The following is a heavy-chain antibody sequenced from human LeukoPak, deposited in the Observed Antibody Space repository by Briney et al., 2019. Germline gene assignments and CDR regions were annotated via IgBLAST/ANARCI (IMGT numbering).Heavy chain of an antibody. V-gene: IGHV1-18*01. J-gene: IGHJ5*02. CDR2: ISAYNGNT. CDR1: GYTFTSYG. CDR3: ARDALFVVVPAAMLENWFDP. Sequence: GASVKVSCKASGYTFTSYGISWVRQAPGQGLERMGWISAYNGNTNYAQKLQGRVTMTTDTSTSTAYMELRSLRSDDTAVYYCARDALFVVVPAAMLENWFDPWGQGTLVTVSS. D-gene: IGHD2-2*01.